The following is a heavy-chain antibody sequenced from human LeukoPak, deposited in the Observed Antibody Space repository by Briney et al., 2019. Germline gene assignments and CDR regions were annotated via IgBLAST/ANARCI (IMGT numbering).Heavy chain of an antibody. CDR2: IYTSGST. Sequence: SETLSLTCTVSGGSISSYYWSWIRQPAGKGLEWIGRIYTSGSTNYNPSLKSRVTMSVDTSKKQFSLKMSSVTAADTAVYYSARGGITYYASSRLDYWSQGTLVTVSS. J-gene: IGHJ4*02. D-gene: IGHD3-22*01. CDR3: ARGGITYYASSRLDY. CDR1: GGSISSYY. V-gene: IGHV4-4*07.